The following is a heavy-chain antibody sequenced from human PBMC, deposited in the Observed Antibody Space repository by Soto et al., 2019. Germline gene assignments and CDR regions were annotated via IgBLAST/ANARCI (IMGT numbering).Heavy chain of an antibody. CDR3: ARGQRFSDWFDP. Sequence: QVQFQESGPGLVKPSETLSLTCTVSGGDISTYYWTWIRQPAGKGLEWIGRIYSSGSTKYNPSLKSRVTMSLDTSKNQFSLRLSSVTAADTAVYYCARGQRFSDWFDPWGQGTLFTGSS. CDR2: IYSSGST. V-gene: IGHV4-4*07. D-gene: IGHD3-3*01. CDR1: GGDISTYY. J-gene: IGHJ5*02.